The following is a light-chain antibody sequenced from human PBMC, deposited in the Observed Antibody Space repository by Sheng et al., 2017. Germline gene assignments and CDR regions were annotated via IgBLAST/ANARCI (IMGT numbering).Light chain of an antibody. J-gene: IGLJ3*02. CDR2: NND. V-gene: IGLV1-44*01. CDR3: EAWDDSLSAV. CDR1: SSNIGTNT. Sequence: QSVLTQPPSASGTPGQRVTISCSGSSSNIGTNTVNWYQHLPGTAPKLLIYNNDQRPSGVPDRFSGSKSGTPQPPXPSVGSSLRMKADYYCEAWDDSLSAVFGGGTKLTVL.